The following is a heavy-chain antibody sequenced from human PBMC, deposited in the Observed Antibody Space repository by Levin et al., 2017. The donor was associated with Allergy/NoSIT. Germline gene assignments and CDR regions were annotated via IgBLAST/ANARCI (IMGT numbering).Heavy chain of an antibody. CDR3: ARWSYGGNFRMVGALYYFDY. Sequence: PGESLKISCKASGYTFTGYYMHWVRQAPGQGLEWMGWINPNSGGTNYAQKFQGRVTMTRDTSISTAYMELSRLRSDDTAVYYCARWSYGGNFRMVGALYYFDYWGQGTLVTVSS. D-gene: IGHD4-23*01. CDR1: GYTFTGYY. J-gene: IGHJ4*02. CDR2: INPNSGGT. V-gene: IGHV1-2*02.